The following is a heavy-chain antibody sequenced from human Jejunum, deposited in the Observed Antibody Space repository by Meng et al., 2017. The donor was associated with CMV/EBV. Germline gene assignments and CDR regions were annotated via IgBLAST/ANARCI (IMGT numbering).Heavy chain of an antibody. CDR3: TKKAQYGYYTQWFDP. V-gene: IGHV3-23*01. CDR1: GFTFSGYA. Sequence: SGFTFSGYAMTWVRQRPEKGLEWVSTIRGSDDSTYYADSVRGRFSISRDNSKNMLYLHMSNLRAEDTALYYCTKKAQYGYYTQWFDPWGQGTLVTVSS. CDR2: IRGSDDST. D-gene: IGHD4-17*01. J-gene: IGHJ5*02.